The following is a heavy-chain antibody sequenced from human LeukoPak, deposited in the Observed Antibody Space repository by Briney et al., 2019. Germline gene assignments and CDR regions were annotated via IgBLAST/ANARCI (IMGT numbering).Heavy chain of an antibody. CDR2: ISYTGTYI. J-gene: IGHJ4*02. D-gene: IGHD1-26*01. Sequence: GGSLRLSCAASAFSLNAYNMNWVRQAPGKGLEWVSSISYTGTYIYYADSVKGRFAISRDNAQNSLYLQMNSLRAEDTAIYYCVRDRGTYRPIDYWGQGTLVTVSS. V-gene: IGHV3-21*04. CDR1: AFSLNAYN. CDR3: VRDRGTYRPIDY.